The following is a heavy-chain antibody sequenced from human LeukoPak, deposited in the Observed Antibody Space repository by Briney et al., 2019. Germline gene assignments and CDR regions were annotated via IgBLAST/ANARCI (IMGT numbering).Heavy chain of an antibody. CDR1: GYSINNYW. CDR2: IYPADSDI. D-gene: IGHD4-17*01. CDR3: ARHDPDYGDYRDAFDI. V-gene: IGHV5-51*01. J-gene: IGHJ3*02. Sequence: GESLKISCKGSGYSINNYWIGWVRQMPGKGLEWMGIIYPADSDIRYSPSFQGQVTISADKSISTAYLQWSSLKASDTAMYYCARHDPDYGDYRDAFDIWGQGTMVTVSS.